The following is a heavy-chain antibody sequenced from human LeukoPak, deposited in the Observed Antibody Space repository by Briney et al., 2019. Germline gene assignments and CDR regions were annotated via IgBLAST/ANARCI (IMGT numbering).Heavy chain of an antibody. J-gene: IGHJ5*02. CDR3: ARDLHYYGSGP. V-gene: IGHV3-21*01. CDR1: GFNFRDYS. D-gene: IGHD3-10*01. CDR2: ISGTSSYM. Sequence: GGSLRLSCVAYGFNFRDYSMNWVRQAPGKGLDWVSGISGTSSYMYYGDSVKGRFTVSRDNAKNSLYLQMESLRVEDTAVYYCARDLHYYGSGPWGQGTLVTISS.